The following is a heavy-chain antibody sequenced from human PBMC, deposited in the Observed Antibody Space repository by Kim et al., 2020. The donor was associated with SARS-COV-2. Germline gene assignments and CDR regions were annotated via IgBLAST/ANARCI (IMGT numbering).Heavy chain of an antibody. CDR1: GFTFDDYT. CDR2: ISWDGGST. Sequence: GGSLRLSCAASGFTFDDYTMHWVRQAPGKGLEWVSLISWDGGSTYYADSVKGRFTISRDNSKNSLYLQMNSLRTEDTALYCCAKDRRDGYDIWFVYWGQG. CDR3: AKDRRDGYDIWFVY. V-gene: IGHV3-43*01. D-gene: IGHD3-9*01. J-gene: IGHJ4*02.